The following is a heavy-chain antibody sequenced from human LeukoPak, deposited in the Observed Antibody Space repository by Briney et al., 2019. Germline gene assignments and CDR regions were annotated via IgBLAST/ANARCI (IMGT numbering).Heavy chain of an antibody. D-gene: IGHD6-13*01. V-gene: IGHV4-34*01. CDR1: GGSFSGYY. CDR3: ARGRGSSWYPSSYGKNWFDP. CDR2: INHSGST. Sequence: SETLSLTCAVYGGSFSGYYWSWIRQPPGKGLEWIGEINHSGSTNYNPSLKSRVPISVDTSKNQFSLKLSSVTAADTAVYYCARGRGSSWYPSSYGKNWFDPWGQGTLVTVSS. J-gene: IGHJ5*02.